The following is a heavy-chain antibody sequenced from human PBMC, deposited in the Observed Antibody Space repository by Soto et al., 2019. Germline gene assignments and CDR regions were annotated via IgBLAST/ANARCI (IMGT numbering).Heavy chain of an antibody. Sequence: DVQLLESGGGLVQPGGSLTLSCAASKFTFSDFAMSWVRQAPGKGLEWVSSIGGRGTDTYYGDSVKGRFTITRDHSKNKLFLQMDGLRDEDTAVYYCAKDAVPYNGKWDWFDSWGQGTLVIVSS. CDR2: IGGRGTDT. CDR1: KFTFSDFA. CDR3: AKDAVPYNGKWDWFDS. J-gene: IGHJ5*01. D-gene: IGHD1-20*01. V-gene: IGHV3-23*01.